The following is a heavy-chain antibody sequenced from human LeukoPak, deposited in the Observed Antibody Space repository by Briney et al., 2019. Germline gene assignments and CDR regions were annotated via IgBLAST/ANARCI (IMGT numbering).Heavy chain of an antibody. CDR2: IYWNDDK. V-gene: IGHV2-5*01. CDR1: GFSLRTSGVG. Sequence: FGPTLVKPTQTLTLTCTFSGFSLRTSGVGVGWIRQPPGKALEWLALIYWNDDKRYSPSLKSRLTITKDTSKNQVVLTMTNMDPVDTATYYCAHSRGTLAVGRAFDIWGQGTMVTVSS. J-gene: IGHJ3*02. CDR3: AHSRGTLAVGRAFDI. D-gene: IGHD6-19*01.